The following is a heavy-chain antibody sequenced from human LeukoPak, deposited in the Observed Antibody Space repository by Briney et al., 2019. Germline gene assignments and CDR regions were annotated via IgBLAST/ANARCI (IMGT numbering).Heavy chain of an antibody. CDR3: ARDAYGSGSYVGLYGMDV. Sequence: SVKVSCKASGGTFSSYAISWVRQAPGQGLEWMGGIIPIFGTANYAQKFQGRVTITADKSTSTAYMELSSLRSEDTAVYYCARDAYGSGSYVGLYGMDVWGKGTTVTVSS. CDR2: IIPIFGTA. V-gene: IGHV1-69*06. D-gene: IGHD3-10*01. CDR1: GGTFSSYA. J-gene: IGHJ6*04.